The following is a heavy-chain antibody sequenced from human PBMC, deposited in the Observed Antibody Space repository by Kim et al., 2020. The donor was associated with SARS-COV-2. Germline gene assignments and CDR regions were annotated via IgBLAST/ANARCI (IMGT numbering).Heavy chain of an antibody. CDR3: ARGQLERPLYYYYYMDV. CDR2: IYYSGST. CDR1: GGSISSYY. V-gene: IGHV4-59*01. J-gene: IGHJ6*03. Sequence: SETLSLTCTASGGSISSYYWHWIRQPPGKGLEWIGYIYYSGSTNYNPSLKSRVTISVDTSKNQFALKLISLTAADTTVYYCARGQLERPLYYYYYMDVWGKGTTVTVSS. D-gene: IGHD1-1*01.